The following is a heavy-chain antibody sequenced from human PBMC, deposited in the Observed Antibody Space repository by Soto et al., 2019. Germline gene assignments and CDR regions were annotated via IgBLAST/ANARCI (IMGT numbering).Heavy chain of an antibody. D-gene: IGHD3-3*01. Sequence: GGSLRLSCAASGFTFSSYWMSRVRQAPGKGPEWVANIKQDGSEKYYVDSVKGRFTISRDNAKNSLYLQMNSLRAEDTAVYYCARDLRDFWSGFYWGYWGQGTLVTVAS. CDR2: IKQDGSEK. J-gene: IGHJ4*02. CDR1: GFTFSSYW. V-gene: IGHV3-7*01. CDR3: ARDLRDFWSGFYWGY.